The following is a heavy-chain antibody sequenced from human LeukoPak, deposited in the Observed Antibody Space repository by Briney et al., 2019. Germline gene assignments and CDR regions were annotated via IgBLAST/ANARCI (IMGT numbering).Heavy chain of an antibody. CDR1: GFTFSNAW. CDR3: AKDRRSVTASVNY. Sequence: GGSLRLSCAASGFTFSNAWMSWVRQAPGKGLEWVSAISGSGGSTYYADSVKGRFTISRDNSKNTLYLQMNSLRAEDTAVYYCAKDRRSVTASVNYWGQGTLVTVSS. CDR2: ISGSGGST. V-gene: IGHV3-23*01. J-gene: IGHJ4*02. D-gene: IGHD2-21*02.